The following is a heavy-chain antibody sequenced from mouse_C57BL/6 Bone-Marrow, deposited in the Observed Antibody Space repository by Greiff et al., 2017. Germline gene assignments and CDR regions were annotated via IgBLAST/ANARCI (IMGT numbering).Heavy chain of an antibody. CDR1: GYTFTSYG. CDR3: ARSTGTGYAMDY. Sequence: VQLQQSGAELARPGASVKLSCKASGYTFTSYGISWVKQRTGPGLEWIGEIYPRSGNTYYNEKFKGKATLTADKSSSTAYMELRSLTSEDSAVXFCARSTGTGYAMDYWGQGTSVTVAS. CDR2: IYPRSGNT. J-gene: IGHJ4*01. D-gene: IGHD4-1*02. V-gene: IGHV1-81*01.